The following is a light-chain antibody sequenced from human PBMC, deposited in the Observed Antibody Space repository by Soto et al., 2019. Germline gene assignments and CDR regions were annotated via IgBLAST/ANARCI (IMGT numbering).Light chain of an antibody. CDR2: AAS. CDR1: QSITTY. V-gene: IGKV1-39*01. J-gene: IGKJ4*01. CDR3: QQIYSAPRT. Sequence: DIQMTQSQSSLSASVGDRVTITCRASQSITTYLNWYRQKPGKAPKLLIYAASSLQSGVPSRFSGSGSETEFTLSISSLQPEDFATYFCQQIYSAPRTFGGGTKVDIK.